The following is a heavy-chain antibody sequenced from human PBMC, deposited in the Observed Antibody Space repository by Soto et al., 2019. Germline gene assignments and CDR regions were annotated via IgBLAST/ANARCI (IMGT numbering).Heavy chain of an antibody. CDR3: ASHLGATRGPFDF. D-gene: IGHD1-26*01. Sequence: QVQLQESGPGLVKPSGTLSLTCAVSGASISSAHWWNLVRQPPGKGLEWIGEIYHSGSTNYNPSLQSGVTVSIDKSKNQYSLSLSSVTAAGTVINYCASHLGATRGPFDFWGQGILVTVSS. J-gene: IGHJ4*02. CDR2: IYHSGST. V-gene: IGHV4-4*02. CDR1: GASISSAHW.